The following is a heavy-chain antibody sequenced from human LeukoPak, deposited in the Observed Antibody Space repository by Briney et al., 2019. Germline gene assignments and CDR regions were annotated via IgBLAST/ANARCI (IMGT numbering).Heavy chain of an antibody. CDR1: GFTFSSYE. J-gene: IGHJ6*04. CDR3: GELGITRIGGF. CDR2: ISSSGSTI. V-gene: IGHV3-48*03. Sequence: GGSLRLSCAASGFTFSSYEMNWVRQAPGKGLEWVSYISSSGSTIYYADSVKGRFTISRDNAKNSLYLQMNSLRAEDTAVYYCGELGITRIGGFGGKGTTVTTSS. D-gene: IGHD3-10*02.